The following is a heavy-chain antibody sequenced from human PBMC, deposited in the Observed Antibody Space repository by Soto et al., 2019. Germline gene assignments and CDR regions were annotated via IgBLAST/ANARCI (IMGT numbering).Heavy chain of an antibody. CDR2: INHSGST. Sequence: QVQLQQWGAGLLKPSETLSLTCAVYGGSFSGYYWSWIRQPPGKGLEWIGEINHSGSTNYNPSLKSRVTISVDPSKNQFSLKLSSVTAADTAVYYCARGQGTYDYIWGSYRSNRFDYWGQGTLVTVSS. V-gene: IGHV4-34*01. CDR1: GGSFSGYY. CDR3: ARGQGTYDYIWGSYRSNRFDY. J-gene: IGHJ4*02. D-gene: IGHD3-16*02.